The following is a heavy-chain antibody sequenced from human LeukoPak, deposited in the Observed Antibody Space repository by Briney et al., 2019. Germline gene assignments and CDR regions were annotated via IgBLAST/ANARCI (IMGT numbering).Heavy chain of an antibody. Sequence: GGSLRLSCAASGFTFSDYYMSWIRQAAGKGLEWVSYISSSGSTIYYADSVKGRFTISRDNAKNSLYLQMISLRAENTAVYYCARNQGQPSTPKNDYWGQETLVTASS. CDR3: ARNQGQPSTPKNDY. D-gene: IGHD2-2*01. J-gene: IGHJ4*01. CDR2: ISSSGSTI. V-gene: IGHV3-11*01. CDR1: GFTFSDYY.